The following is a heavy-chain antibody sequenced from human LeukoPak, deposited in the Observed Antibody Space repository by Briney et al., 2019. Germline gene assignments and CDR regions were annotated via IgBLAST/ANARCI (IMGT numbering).Heavy chain of an antibody. CDR3: ARAGGGQQLVVATLDY. CDR2: ISYDGSNK. D-gene: IGHD6-13*01. V-gene: IGHV3-30*04. CDR1: GFTFSSYA. J-gene: IGHJ4*02. Sequence: GRSLRLSCAASGFTFSSYAMRWVRQAPGKGLEWVAVISYDGSNKYYADSVKGRFTISRDNSKNTLYLQMNSLRAEDTAVYYCARAGGGQQLVVATLDYWGQGTLVTVSS.